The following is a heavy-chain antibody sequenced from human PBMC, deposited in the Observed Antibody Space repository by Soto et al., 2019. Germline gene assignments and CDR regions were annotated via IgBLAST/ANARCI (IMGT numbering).Heavy chain of an antibody. CDR3: ARGKWSSPEDY. CDR1: GGSISTGAYS. D-gene: IGHD2-8*01. CDR2: IYHSGSA. J-gene: IGHJ4*02. Sequence: SETLSLTCAVSGGSISTGAYSWSWIRQPPGNSLEWIGYIYHSGSAYYNPSLKSRVTMSVDRSKNQFSLKLSSVTAADTAVYYCARGKWSSPEDYWGQGTLVTVSS. V-gene: IGHV4-30-2*01.